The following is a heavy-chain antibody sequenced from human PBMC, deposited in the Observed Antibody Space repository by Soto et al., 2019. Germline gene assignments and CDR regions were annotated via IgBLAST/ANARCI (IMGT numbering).Heavy chain of an antibody. D-gene: IGHD2-2*01. V-gene: IGHV2-5*02. CDR3: AHSLGYCISTSRHHGISY. CDR2: IYWDDDK. J-gene: IGHJ4*02. Sequence: SGPTLVNPTQTLALTCTFSGFSLSTSGVGVGWIRQPPGKALEWLALIYWDDDKRYSPSLKSRLTITKDTSKNQVVLTMTNMDPVDTATYYCAHSLGYCISTSRHHGISYWGQGTLVTVSS. CDR1: GFSLSTSGVG.